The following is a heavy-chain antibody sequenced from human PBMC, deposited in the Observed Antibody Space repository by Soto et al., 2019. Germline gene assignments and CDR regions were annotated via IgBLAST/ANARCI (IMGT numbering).Heavy chain of an antibody. Sequence: GGSVRLSCAASGFNFTRYSMNWARQAPGKGLEWVSSISSTTNYIYYGESMKGRFTISRDNAKNSLYLEMNSLRAEDTAVYYCARESEDLTSNFDYWGQGTLVTVSS. CDR1: GFNFTRYS. J-gene: IGHJ4*02. CDR2: ISSTTNYI. CDR3: ARESEDLTSNFDY. V-gene: IGHV3-21*06.